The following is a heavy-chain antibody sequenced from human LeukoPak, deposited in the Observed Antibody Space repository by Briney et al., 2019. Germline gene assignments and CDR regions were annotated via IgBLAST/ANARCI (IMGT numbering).Heavy chain of an antibody. Sequence: SVKVSCKASGGTFSSYAISWVRQAPGQGLEWMGRIIPILGIANYAQKFQGRVTITADKSTSTAYMELSSLRSEDTAVYYCARDLAFDDPVGSDYWGQGTLVTVSS. J-gene: IGHJ4*02. V-gene: IGHV1-69*04. CDR1: GGTFSSYA. D-gene: IGHD1-26*01. CDR2: IIPILGIA. CDR3: ARDLAFDDPVGSDY.